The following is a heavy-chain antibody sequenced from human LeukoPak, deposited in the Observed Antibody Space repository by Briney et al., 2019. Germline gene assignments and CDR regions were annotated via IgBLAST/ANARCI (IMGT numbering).Heavy chain of an antibody. J-gene: IGHJ4*02. V-gene: IGHV3-43*01. CDR3: VKDLVAASENVRGWYPMDY. CDR1: GFTFAEYT. Sequence: PGGSLRLSCAASGFTFAEYTMHWVRQAPGKGLEWVSLISWNGARIHYGDSVKGRFTISRDNSKNSLYLQMNSLRTEDPALYYCVKDLVAASENVRGWYPMDYWGQGTLVTVSS. CDR2: ISWNGARI. D-gene: IGHD6-19*01.